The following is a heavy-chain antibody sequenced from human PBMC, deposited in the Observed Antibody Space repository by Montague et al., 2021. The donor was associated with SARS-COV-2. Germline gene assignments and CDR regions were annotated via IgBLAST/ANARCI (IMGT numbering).Heavy chain of an antibody. CDR3: VRQLYSSGYLDY. D-gene: IGHD6-19*01. Sequence: SLRLSCAASGFTFSNYSMNWVRQAPGKGLEWVSCISSSSGDKYYADSVKGRFTISRDNAKNSLYLQMNSLKAQDTAVYYCVRQLYSSGYLDYWGQGTLVTVSS. V-gene: IGHV3-21*01. J-gene: IGHJ4*02. CDR2: ISSSSGDK. CDR1: GFTFSNYS.